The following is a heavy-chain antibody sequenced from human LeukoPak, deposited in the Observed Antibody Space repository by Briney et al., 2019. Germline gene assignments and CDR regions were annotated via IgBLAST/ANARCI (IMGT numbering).Heavy chain of an antibody. CDR3: ARLEPLGGIHFDY. Sequence: HPGGSLRLSCAASGFTVSSSYMSWVCQAPGKGLEWVSVIYNDGSTYYADSVKGRFTISRDNSKNTLYLQMNSLRAEDTAVYYCARLEPLGGIHFDYWGQGTLVTVSS. V-gene: IGHV3-53*01. J-gene: IGHJ4*02. CDR1: GFTVSSSY. CDR2: IYNDGST. D-gene: IGHD6-13*01.